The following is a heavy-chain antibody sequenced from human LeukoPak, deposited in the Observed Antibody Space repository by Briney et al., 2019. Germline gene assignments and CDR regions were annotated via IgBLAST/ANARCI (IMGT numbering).Heavy chain of an antibody. Sequence: GSSVKVSCKASGGTFSSYAISWVRQAPGQGLEWMGGIIPIFGTANYAQKFQGRVTMTRNTSISTAYMELSSLRSEDTAVYYCAIAALGEYYFDYWGQGTLVTVSS. CDR2: IIPIFGTA. CDR3: AIAALGEYYFDY. CDR1: GGTFSSYA. V-gene: IGHV1-69*05. D-gene: IGHD3-10*01. J-gene: IGHJ4*02.